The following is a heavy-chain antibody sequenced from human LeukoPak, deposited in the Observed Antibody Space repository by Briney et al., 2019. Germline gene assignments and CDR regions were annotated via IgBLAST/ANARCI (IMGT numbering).Heavy chain of an antibody. CDR1: GVSISSYNW. D-gene: IGHD6-13*01. CDR3: ARGKSSSWYFWLDP. J-gene: IGHJ5*02. Sequence: SETLSLTCDVSGVSISSYNWWTWVRQPPGKGLEWIGEIFHNGSTNNNPSLKSRVITSVDKSKNQFSLRLSSVTAADTAVYYCARGKSSSWYFWLDPWGQGTLVTVSS. CDR2: IFHNGST. V-gene: IGHV4-4*02.